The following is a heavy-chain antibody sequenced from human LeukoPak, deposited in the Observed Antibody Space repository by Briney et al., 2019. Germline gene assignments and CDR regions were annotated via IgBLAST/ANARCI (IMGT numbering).Heavy chain of an antibody. CDR1: GGSISSGSYY. CDR2: IYTSGST. CDR3: ARDLHSSSWSKFDP. V-gene: IGHV4-61*02. D-gene: IGHD6-13*01. Sequence: SQTLSLTCTVSGGSISSGSYYWSWIRQPAGKGLEWIGRIYTSGSTNYNPSLKSRVTISVDTSKNQFSLELSSVTAADTAVYYCARDLHSSSWSKFDPWGQGTLVTVSS. J-gene: IGHJ5*02.